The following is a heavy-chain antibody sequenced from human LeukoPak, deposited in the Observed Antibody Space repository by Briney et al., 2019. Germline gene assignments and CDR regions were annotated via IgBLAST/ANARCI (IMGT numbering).Heavy chain of an antibody. CDR2: TYYRSKWYN. D-gene: IGHD3-16*02. V-gene: IGHV6-1*01. J-gene: IGHJ4*02. CDR3: ARAGGSHVWGSYRYFDY. Sequence: SQTLSLTCAISGDSVSSNSAAWNWIRQSPSRGLEWLGRTYYRSKWYNDYAVSVKSRITINPDTSKNQFSLQLNSVTPEDTAVYYCARAGGSHVWGSYRYFDYWGQGTLVTVSS. CDR1: GDSVSSNSAA.